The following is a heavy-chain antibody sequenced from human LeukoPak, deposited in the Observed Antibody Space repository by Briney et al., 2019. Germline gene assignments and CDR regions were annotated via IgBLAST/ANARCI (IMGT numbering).Heavy chain of an antibody. V-gene: IGHV3-23*01. Sequence: GGSLRLSCAVSGITLSNYGMSWVRQAPGKGLEWVAGHSGSGGGTNYADSVKGRFTISRDNAKNTLYLQMNSLRAEDTAVYFCAKRGVVIRVILVGFHKEAYYFDSWGQGALVTVSS. CDR2: HSGSGGGT. J-gene: IGHJ4*02. CDR1: GITLSNYG. CDR3: AKRGVVIRVILVGFHKEAYYFDS. D-gene: IGHD3-10*01.